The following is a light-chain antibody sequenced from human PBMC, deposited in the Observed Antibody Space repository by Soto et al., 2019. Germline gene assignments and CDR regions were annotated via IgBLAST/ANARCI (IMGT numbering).Light chain of an antibody. Sequence: EIVLTHSLGTLSLSPCERATLSSSASQSVSSDYLAWYQLKPGQPPRLLTHGASSRATGIPDRFSGSGSRTDFTLTIRTLTPKDFAVYYCQQYGSSYPWTFGQGTKVDI. V-gene: IGKV3-20*01. CDR1: QSVSSDY. CDR2: GAS. J-gene: IGKJ1*01. CDR3: QQYGSSYPWT.